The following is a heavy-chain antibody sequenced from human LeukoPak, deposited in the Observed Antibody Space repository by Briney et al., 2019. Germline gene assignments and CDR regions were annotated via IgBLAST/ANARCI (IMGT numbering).Heavy chain of an antibody. D-gene: IGHD4-17*01. CDR3: ARSGRRGLLGTTVTTMRWFDP. CDR2: IYTSGST. V-gene: IGHV4-4*07. CDR1: GGSISSYY. J-gene: IGHJ5*02. Sequence: SETLSLTCTVPGGSISSYYWSWIRQPAGKGLEWIGRIYTSGSTSYNPSLKSRLTMSVDTSKNQFSLKLSSVTAADTAVYYCARSGRRGLLGTTVTTMRWFDPWGQGTLVTVSS.